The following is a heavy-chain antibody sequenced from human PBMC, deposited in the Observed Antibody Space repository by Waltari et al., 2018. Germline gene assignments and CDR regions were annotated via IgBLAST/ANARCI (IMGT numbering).Heavy chain of an antibody. CDR2: IIPIFGTA. V-gene: IGHV1-69*12. CDR1: GGTFSSYA. CDR3: ARVKHYYGSGSYYDYYYYYMDV. D-gene: IGHD3-10*01. J-gene: IGHJ6*03. Sequence: QVQLVQSGAEVKKPGSSVKVSCKASGGTFSSYAISWVRQAPGQGLEWMGGIIPIFGTANYAQKCQGRVTITADESTSTAYMELSSLRSEDTAVYYCARVKHYYGSGSYYDYYYYYMDVWGKGTTVTISS.